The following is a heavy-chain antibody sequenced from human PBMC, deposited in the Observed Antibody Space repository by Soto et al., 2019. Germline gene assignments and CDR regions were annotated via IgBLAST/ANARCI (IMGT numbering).Heavy chain of an antibody. Sequence: GASVKVSCKASGYTFTSYYMHWVRQAPGQGLEWMGIINPSGGSTSYAQKFQGRVTMTRDTSTSTVYMELSSLRSEDTAAYYCARLGPPRYCSSTSCPSPYDYWGQGTLVTVSS. D-gene: IGHD2-2*01. CDR1: GYTFTSYY. V-gene: IGHV1-46*01. CDR3: ARLGPPRYCSSTSCPSPYDY. J-gene: IGHJ4*02. CDR2: INPSGGST.